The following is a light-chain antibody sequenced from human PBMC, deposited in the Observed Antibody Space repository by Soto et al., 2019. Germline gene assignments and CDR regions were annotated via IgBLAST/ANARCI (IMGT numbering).Light chain of an antibody. CDR1: QSVSSN. V-gene: IGKV3-15*01. CDR2: GAS. J-gene: IGKJ1*01. CDR3: QQYNNWPPWT. Sequence: IEMTQSPATLSVPPGDTATLSCRASQSVSSNVAWYQRRPGQAPRLLIYGASTRATGIPARFSGSGSGTHFTLTSSSLQSEDFGLYYCQQYNNWPPWTVGQGTKVEIK.